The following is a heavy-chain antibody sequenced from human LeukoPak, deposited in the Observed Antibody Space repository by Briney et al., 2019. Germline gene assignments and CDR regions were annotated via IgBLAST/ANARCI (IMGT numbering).Heavy chain of an antibody. D-gene: IGHD3-10*01. V-gene: IGHV1-2*02. CDR3: ARVRGSRVVRGVMGAFDI. J-gene: IGHJ3*02. CDR1: GYTFTGYY. Sequence: GASVQVSCKASGYTFTGYYMHWLRQAPAQGLAWMGWIYPNSGGTNYAKKFQGRVTMTRETSISTAYMELSRLRSDDTAVYYCARVRGSRVVRGVMGAFDIWGQGTMVTVYS. CDR2: IYPNSGGT.